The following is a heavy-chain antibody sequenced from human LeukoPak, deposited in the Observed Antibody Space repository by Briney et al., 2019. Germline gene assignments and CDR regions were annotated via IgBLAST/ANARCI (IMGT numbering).Heavy chain of an antibody. Sequence: GRSLRLSCAASGFTFSSYGMHWVRQAPGKGLEWVAVISYDGSNKYYAGSVKGRFTISRDNSKNTLYLQMNSLRAEDTAVYYCAKDWNYCTNGVCRYFDYWGQGTLVTVSS. V-gene: IGHV3-30*18. J-gene: IGHJ4*02. D-gene: IGHD2-8*01. CDR3: AKDWNYCTNGVCRYFDY. CDR1: GFTFSSYG. CDR2: ISYDGSNK.